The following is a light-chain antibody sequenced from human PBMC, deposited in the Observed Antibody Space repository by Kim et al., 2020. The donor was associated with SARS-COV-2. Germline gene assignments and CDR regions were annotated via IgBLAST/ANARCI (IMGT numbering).Light chain of an antibody. Sequence: ASVKHTCTLSSGDSSYAIAWHQQQPEKGPRYLMKLNSDGSHSKGDGIPHRFSGSSSGAERYLTISSLQSEDEADYYCQTWGTGIRVFGGGTQLTVL. CDR1: SGDSSYA. J-gene: IGLJ3*02. CDR2: LNSDGSH. CDR3: QTWGTGIRV. V-gene: IGLV4-69*01.